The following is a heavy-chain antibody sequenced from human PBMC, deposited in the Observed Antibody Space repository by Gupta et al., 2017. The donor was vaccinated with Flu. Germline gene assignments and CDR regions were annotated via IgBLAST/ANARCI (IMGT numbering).Heavy chain of an antibody. Sequence: QKFQDRVTITRDTSASTVYLEVSSLRSEDTAVYYCARRLSSSDWDDVFDVWGQGTLVTVSS. J-gene: IGHJ3*01. CDR3: ARRLSSSDWDDVFDV. D-gene: IGHD2-2*01. V-gene: IGHV1-3*01.